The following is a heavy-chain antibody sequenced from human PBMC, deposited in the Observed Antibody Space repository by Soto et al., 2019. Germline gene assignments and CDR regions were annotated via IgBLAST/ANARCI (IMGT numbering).Heavy chain of an antibody. CDR1: GFTFSIYA. Sequence: GALRLSCAASGFTFSIYAMHWVRQAPGKGLEWVAVISYDGSNKYYADSVKGRFTISRDNSKNTLYLQMNSLRAEDTAVYYCARETPRFGESPDYWGQGTLVTVSS. CDR2: ISYDGSNK. J-gene: IGHJ4*02. CDR3: ARETPRFGESPDY. D-gene: IGHD3-10*01. V-gene: IGHV3-30-3*01.